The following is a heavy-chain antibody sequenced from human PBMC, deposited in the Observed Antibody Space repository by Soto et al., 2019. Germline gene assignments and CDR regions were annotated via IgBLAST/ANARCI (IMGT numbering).Heavy chain of an antibody. CDR1: GYTLTELS. CDR3: ATASRSNYYDSSGYYYGFDY. D-gene: IGHD3-22*01. Sequence: WASVKVSCKVSGYTLTELSMHWVRQAPGKGLEWMGGFDPEDGETIYAQKFQGRVTMTEDTSTDTAYMELSSLRSEDTAVYYCATASRSNYYDSSGYYYGFDYWGQGTLVTVS. J-gene: IGHJ4*02. CDR2: FDPEDGET. V-gene: IGHV1-24*01.